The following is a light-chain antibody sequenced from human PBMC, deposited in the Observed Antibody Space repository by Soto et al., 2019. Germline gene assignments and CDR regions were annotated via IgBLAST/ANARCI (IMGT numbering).Light chain of an antibody. CDR1: QSISSW. CDR3: QQYNTYPWT. V-gene: IGKV1-5*03. J-gene: IGKJ1*01. CDR2: KSS. Sequence: DIQMTQSPSTLSASVGDRVTITCRASQSISSWLAWYQQRPGKAPNLLIYKSSSLESGVPSSFSGSGSGTEFPLTSSSLQPDVFATYYCQQYNTYPWTFGQGTKLEIK.